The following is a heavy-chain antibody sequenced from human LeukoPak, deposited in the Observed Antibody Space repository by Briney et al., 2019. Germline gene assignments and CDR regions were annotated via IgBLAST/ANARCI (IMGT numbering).Heavy chain of an antibody. D-gene: IGHD3-22*01. Sequence: SETLSLTCTVSGGSISSYYWSWIRQPPGKGLEWVGYVYYSGGTNYNPALKSRVTISVDTSNNQFSLKLSSVTAADTAVYYCARAGSGYYPFDDWGQGTLVTVSS. CDR3: ARAGSGYYPFDD. CDR2: VYYSGGT. CDR1: GGSISSYY. V-gene: IGHV4-59*01. J-gene: IGHJ4*02.